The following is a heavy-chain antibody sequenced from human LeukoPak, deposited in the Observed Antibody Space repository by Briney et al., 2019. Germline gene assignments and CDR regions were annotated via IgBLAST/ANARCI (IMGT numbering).Heavy chain of an antibody. CDR2: ISGSGGST. D-gene: IGHD6-19*01. CDR3: AKAVAGTMSGFYYYYGMDV. J-gene: IGHJ6*02. CDR1: GFTFSSYA. Sequence: AGGSLRLSCAASGFTFSSYAMSWVRQAPGKGLEWVSAISGSGGSTYYADSVKGRFTISRDNSKNTLYLQMNSLRAEDTAVYYCAKAVAGTMSGFYYYYGMDVWGQGTTVTVSS. V-gene: IGHV3-23*01.